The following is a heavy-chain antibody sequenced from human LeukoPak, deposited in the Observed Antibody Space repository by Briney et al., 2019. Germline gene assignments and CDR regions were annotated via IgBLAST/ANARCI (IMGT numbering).Heavy chain of an antibody. D-gene: IGHD3-10*01. CDR2: INRDGSTT. V-gene: IGHV3-74*01. Sequence: PGRSLRLSCAASGFTFSNYWMLWVRQAPGKGLVWVSRINRDGSTTDYADSVKGRFTISRDNAKNTLYLQMNSLRAEDTAVYYCARDYYGSGDYWGQGTLVTVSS. J-gene: IGHJ4*02. CDR3: ARDYYGSGDY. CDR1: GFTFSNYW.